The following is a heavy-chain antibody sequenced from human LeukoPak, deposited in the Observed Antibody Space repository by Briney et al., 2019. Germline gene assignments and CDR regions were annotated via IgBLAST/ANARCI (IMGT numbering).Heavy chain of an antibody. CDR3: APGVRLWFAFYFDS. Sequence: GGSLRLSCAGSGFTLGSYAMSWVRQAPGKGLEWVSAISGNGDNTYYADSVKGRFTISSASSGNTLYLQMHNLRAADTAVYYRAPGVRLWFAFYFDSCGQGTLVTVSS. D-gene: IGHD3-10*01. V-gene: IGHV3-23*01. CDR2: ISGNGDNT. J-gene: IGHJ4*02. CDR1: GFTLGSYA.